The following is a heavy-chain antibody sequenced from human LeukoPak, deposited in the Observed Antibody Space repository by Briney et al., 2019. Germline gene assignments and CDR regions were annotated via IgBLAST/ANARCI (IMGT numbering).Heavy chain of an antibody. CDR2: IYPGDSDT. J-gene: IGHJ4*02. V-gene: IGHV5-51*01. Sequence: GESLKISCKGSGYSFTSYWIGWVRQMPGKGLEWMGIIYPGDSDTRYSPSFQGQVTISADKSISTAYLQWSSLKASDTAMYYCARQKGSYYDSSGQFDYWGQGTLVTVSS. CDR1: GYSFTSYW. CDR3: ARQKGSYYDSSGQFDY. D-gene: IGHD3-22*01.